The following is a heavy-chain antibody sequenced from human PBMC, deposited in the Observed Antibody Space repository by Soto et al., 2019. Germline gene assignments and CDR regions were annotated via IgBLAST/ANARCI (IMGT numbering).Heavy chain of an antibody. J-gene: IGHJ6*02. V-gene: IGHV3-11*06. D-gene: IGHD3-3*01. CDR3: ARDFTIFGVVISHYYGMDV. CDR2: ISSSSSYT. CDR1: GFTFSDYY. Sequence: LRLSCAASGFTFSDYYMSWIRQAPGKGLEWVSYISSSSSYTNYADSVKGRFTISRDNAKNSLYLQMNSLRAEDTAVYYCARDFTIFGVVISHYYGMDVWGQGTTVTVSS.